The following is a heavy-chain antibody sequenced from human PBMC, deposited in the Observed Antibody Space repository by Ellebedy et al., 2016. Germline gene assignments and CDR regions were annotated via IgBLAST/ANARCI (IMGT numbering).Heavy chain of an antibody. V-gene: IGHV6-1*01. J-gene: IGHJ4*02. D-gene: IGHD6-19*01. CDR1: GDTVSSKSAG. CDR2: TYYRSKWYN. CDR3: ARGKTYSSELDY. Sequence: SQTLSLTCAISGDTVSSKSAGWNWIRQSPSRGLEWLGRTYYRSKWYNDYAESVKSRLTITPDTSQNRFSLQLNSVTPEDTAVYFCARGKTYSSELDYWGQGTLVTVSS.